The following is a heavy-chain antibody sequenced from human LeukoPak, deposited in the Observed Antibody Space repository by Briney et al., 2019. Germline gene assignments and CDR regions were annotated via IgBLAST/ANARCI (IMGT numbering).Heavy chain of an antibody. J-gene: IGHJ6*02. CDR2: ISISSSYI. D-gene: IGHD3-10*01. CDR1: GVTFSSYS. Sequence: GGSLRLSCAASGVTFSSYSMNWVRQAPGKGLEWVSSISISSSYIYYADSVKGRCTISRDNAKNSLYLQMNSLRAEDTAVYYCASNYGSGSYLFYYYGMDVWGQGTTVTVSS. V-gene: IGHV3-21*01. CDR3: ASNYGSGSYLFYYYGMDV.